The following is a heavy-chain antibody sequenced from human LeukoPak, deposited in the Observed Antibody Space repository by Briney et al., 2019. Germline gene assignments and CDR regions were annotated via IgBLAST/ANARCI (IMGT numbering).Heavy chain of an antibody. CDR2: ISGSGFST. D-gene: IGHD2-21*02. Sequence: GGSLRLSCAASGFTFSSYAMSWVRQAPGKGLEWVSAISGSGFSTTYADAVKGRFTISRDNSKTTLYLQMNGLRAEDTAIYFCTRRPVQGLQIDYFDYWGQGTLVTVSS. CDR1: GFTFSSYA. CDR3: TRRPVQGLQIDYFDY. J-gene: IGHJ4*02. V-gene: IGHV3-23*01.